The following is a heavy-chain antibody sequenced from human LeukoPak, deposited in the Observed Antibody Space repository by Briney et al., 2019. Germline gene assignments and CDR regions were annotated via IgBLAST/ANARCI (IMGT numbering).Heavy chain of an antibody. J-gene: IGHJ4*02. V-gene: IGHV3-23*01. CDR1: GFTFSSYA. D-gene: IGHD6-13*01. Sequence: GGSLRLSCAASGFTFSSYAMSWVRQAPGKGLEWVSAISGSGGSTYYADSVKGRFTISRDNSKNTLYLQMNSQRAEDTAVYYCARSPHYSSSWYHYWGQGTLVTVSS. CDR3: ARSPHYSSSWYHY. CDR2: ISGSGGST.